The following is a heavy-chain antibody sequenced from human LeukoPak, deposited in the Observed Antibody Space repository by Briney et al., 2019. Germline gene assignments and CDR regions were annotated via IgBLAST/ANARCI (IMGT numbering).Heavy chain of an antibody. CDR3: ARDMTTVTYAFDI. CDR1: GGSISRGGYY. Sequence: PSETLSLTCTVSGGSISRGGYYWSWIRQHPGKGLEWIGYIYYSGSTYYNPSLKSRVTLSVDTSKNQFSLKLSSVTAADTAVYYCARDMTTVTYAFDIWGQGTMVTVSS. CDR2: IYYSGST. J-gene: IGHJ3*02. V-gene: IGHV4-31*03. D-gene: IGHD4-11*01.